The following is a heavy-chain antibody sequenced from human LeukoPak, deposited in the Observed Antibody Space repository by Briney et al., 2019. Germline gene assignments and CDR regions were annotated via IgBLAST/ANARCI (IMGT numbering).Heavy chain of an antibody. D-gene: IGHD2-2*01. CDR2: LSGSGGDT. V-gene: IGHV3-23*01. J-gene: IGHJ4*02. CDR1: GFTFGRNA. Sequence: GGSLRLSCAASGFTFGRNAMSWVRQAPGKGLEWVSSLSGSGGDTYYAGSVKGRFTISRDNAKNTVYLQMNSLRAEDTAVYYCAKDPYGTRYFDYWGQGTLVTVSS. CDR3: AKDPYGTRYFDY.